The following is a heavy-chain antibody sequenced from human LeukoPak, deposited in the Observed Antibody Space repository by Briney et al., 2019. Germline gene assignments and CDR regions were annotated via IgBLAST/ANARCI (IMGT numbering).Heavy chain of an antibody. V-gene: IGHV3-21*01. CDR3: ARLNWNHWGYDAFDI. CDR1: GFTFSSYS. J-gene: IGHJ3*02. CDR2: ISSSSSYI. D-gene: IGHD1-14*01. Sequence: TGGSLRLSCAASGFTFSSYSMNWVRQAPGKGLEWVSSISSSSSYIYYADSVKGRFTISRDNAKNSLYLQMNSLRAEDTAVYYCARLNWNHWGYDAFDIWGQGTMVTVSS.